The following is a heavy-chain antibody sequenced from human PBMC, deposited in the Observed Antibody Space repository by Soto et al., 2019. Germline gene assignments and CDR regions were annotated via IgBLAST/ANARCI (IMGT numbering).Heavy chain of an antibody. D-gene: IGHD2-21*02. Sequence: EVQLLESGGGLVQPGGSLRLSCAASGFTFSSYAMSWVRQAPGKGLEWVSAISGSGGSTYYADSVKGRFTISRDNSKNTLYLQMNSLRAEDTAVYYCAKALVVVTTAEYFQHWCQGTLVTVSS. CDR2: ISGSGGST. V-gene: IGHV3-23*01. CDR1: GFTFSSYA. CDR3: AKALVVVTTAEYFQH. J-gene: IGHJ1*01.